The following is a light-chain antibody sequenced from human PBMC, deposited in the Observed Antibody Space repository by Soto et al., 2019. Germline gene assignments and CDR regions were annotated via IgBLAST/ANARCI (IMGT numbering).Light chain of an antibody. Sequence: QSALTQPRSVSGSPGQSVTMSCTRTSSDVANYKYVSWYQQHPGKAPKLMIYDVNKRPSGVPYRFSGSKSGNTASLTISGLQAEDEADYYCCSYAGTYTRVFGTGTKVT. CDR3: CSYAGTYTRV. CDR1: SSDVANYKY. J-gene: IGLJ1*01. CDR2: DVN. V-gene: IGLV2-11*01.